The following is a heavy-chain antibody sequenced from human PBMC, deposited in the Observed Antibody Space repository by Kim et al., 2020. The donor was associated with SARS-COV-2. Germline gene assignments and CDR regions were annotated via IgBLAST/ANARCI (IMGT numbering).Heavy chain of an antibody. V-gene: IGHV2-70*11. CDR1: GFSLLTSGMC. D-gene: IGHD1-7*01. Sequence: SGPTLVNPTQTLTLTCTFSGFSLLTSGMCVAWIRQPQGKALEWLARIDLDEDKYYNTYLKTRLTISKDTSKNQVVLTMTNMDRVDTATYYCARLRGTGTTRAESYVYGVDVWGQGTTVTVSS. J-gene: IGHJ6*02. CDR3: ARLRGTGTTRAESYVYGVDV. CDR2: IDLDEDK.